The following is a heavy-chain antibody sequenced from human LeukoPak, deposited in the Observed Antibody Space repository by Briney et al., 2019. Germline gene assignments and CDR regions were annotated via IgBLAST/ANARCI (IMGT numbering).Heavy chain of an antibody. J-gene: IGHJ4*02. CDR3: ARDRVGYSSGWYPGGSYVFDY. CDR1: GYTFTGNY. D-gene: IGHD6-19*01. Sequence: ASVKVSCKASGYTFTGNYMHWVRQAPGQGLEWMGWINPNSGGTNYAQKFQGRVTMTRDTSISTAYMELSSLRSDDTAVYYCARDRVGYSSGWYPGGSYVFDYWGQGTLVTVSS. CDR2: INPNSGGT. V-gene: IGHV1-2*02.